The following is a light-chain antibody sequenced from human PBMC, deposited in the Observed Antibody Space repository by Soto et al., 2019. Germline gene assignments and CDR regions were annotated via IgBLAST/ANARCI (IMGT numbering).Light chain of an antibody. J-gene: IGKJ1*01. CDR3: QQYNSYSEA. CDR1: QSIGSW. Sequence: DIQMTQSPSTLSASVGDRVTITCRAGQSIGSWLAWYQQKPGKAPKLLIYKASTLESGVPSRFSGSGSGTEFALTISSLQPDDFATYYCQQYNSYSEAFGQGTKVDIK. CDR2: KAS. V-gene: IGKV1-5*03.